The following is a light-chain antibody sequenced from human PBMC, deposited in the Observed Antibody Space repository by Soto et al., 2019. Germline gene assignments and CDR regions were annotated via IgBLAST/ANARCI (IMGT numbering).Light chain of an antibody. CDR1: QSVSTY. CDR3: QQRSNWPRT. Sequence: EIVLTQSPATLSLSPGDRATLSCRASQSVSTYLAWYQQKPGQAPRLLMYGAPTRATGIPARFSGSGSGTDFTLTISSLEPEDFAVYYCQQRSNWPRTFGQGTKVKSN. V-gene: IGKV3-11*01. J-gene: IGKJ1*01. CDR2: GAP.